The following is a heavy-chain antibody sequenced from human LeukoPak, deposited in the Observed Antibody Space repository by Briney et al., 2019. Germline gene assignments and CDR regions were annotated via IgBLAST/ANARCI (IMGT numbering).Heavy chain of an antibody. V-gene: IGHV3-7*01. CDR2: INQYASEK. Sequence: GGSLRLSCAVSGFTFSNYWMSWVRQAPGKGLEWVANINQYASEKYYVDSVKGRFTISRDNAKNSLYLQLNSLRAEDTAMNYCVNDYERQRGYWGQGTLVIVSS. J-gene: IGHJ4*02. D-gene: IGHD4-17*01. CDR3: VNDYERQRGY. CDR1: GFTFSNYW.